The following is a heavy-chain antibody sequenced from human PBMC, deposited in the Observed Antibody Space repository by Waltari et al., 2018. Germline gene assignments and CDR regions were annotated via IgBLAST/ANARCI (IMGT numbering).Heavy chain of an antibody. CDR2: IYSGGST. D-gene: IGHD2-15*01. CDR1: GFTFSSYA. J-gene: IGHJ4*02. V-gene: IGHV3-23*03. Sequence: EVQLLESGGGLVQPGGSLRLSCAASGFTFSSYAMSWVRQAPGKGLEWVSVIYSGGSTYYAGSVKGRFTISRDNSKNTLYLQMNSLRAEDTAVYYCAKDNRYCSGGSCYGWGQGTLVTVSS. CDR3: AKDNRYCSGGSCYG.